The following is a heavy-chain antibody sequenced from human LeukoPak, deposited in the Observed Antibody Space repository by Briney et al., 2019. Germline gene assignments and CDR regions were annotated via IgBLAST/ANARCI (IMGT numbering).Heavy chain of an antibody. D-gene: IGHD2-15*01. V-gene: IGHV4-59*01. Sequence: SETLSLTCTVSGGSISSYYWSWIRQPPGKGLEWIGYIYYSGSTNYNPSLKSRVTISVDTSKNQFSLKLSSVTAADTAVYYCARDPRSSGYCSGGSCSDWFDPWGQGTLVTVSS. J-gene: IGHJ5*02. CDR3: ARDPRSSGYCSGGSCSDWFDP. CDR2: IYYSGST. CDR1: GGSISSYY.